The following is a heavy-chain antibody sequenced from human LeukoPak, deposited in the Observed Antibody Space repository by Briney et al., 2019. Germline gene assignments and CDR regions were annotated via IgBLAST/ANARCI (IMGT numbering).Heavy chain of an antibody. D-gene: IGHD3-3*01. CDR1: GFTFSSYS. V-gene: IGHV3-48*01. CDR3: ARGSLEWLLPPYFDY. J-gene: IGHJ4*02. Sequence: PGGPLRLSCAASGFTFSSYSMNWVRQAPGRGLEWVSYISSSSSTIYYADSVKGRFTISRDNAKNSLYLQMNSLRAEDTAVYYCARGSLEWLLPPYFDYWGQGTLVTVSS. CDR2: ISSSSSTI.